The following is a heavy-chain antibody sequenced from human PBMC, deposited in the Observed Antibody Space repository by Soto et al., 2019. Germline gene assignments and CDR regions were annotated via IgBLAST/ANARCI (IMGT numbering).Heavy chain of an antibody. CDR3: ARHADAGYSSSNFDY. CDR2: IYYSGST. CDR1: GGSISSSSYY. D-gene: IGHD6-13*01. Sequence: QLQLQESGPGLVKPSETLSLTCTVSGGSISSSSYYWGWIRQPPGKGLEWIGSIYYSGSTYYNPSLKSRVTISVDTSKNQFSLKLSSVTAADTAVYYCARHADAGYSSSNFDYWGQGTLVTVSS. J-gene: IGHJ4*02. V-gene: IGHV4-39*01.